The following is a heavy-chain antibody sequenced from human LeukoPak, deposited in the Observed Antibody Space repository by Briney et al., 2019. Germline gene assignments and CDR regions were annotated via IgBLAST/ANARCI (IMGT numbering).Heavy chain of an antibody. Sequence: ASVKVSCKASGGTFSSYTISWVRQAPGQGLEWMGRIIPILGIANYAQKFQGRVTITADKSTSTAYMELSSLRSEVTAVYYCARGYYDSSGFWYFDLWGRGTLVTVSS. CDR1: GGTFSSYT. CDR3: ARGYYDSSGFWYFDL. D-gene: IGHD3-22*01. CDR2: IIPILGIA. J-gene: IGHJ2*01. V-gene: IGHV1-69*02.